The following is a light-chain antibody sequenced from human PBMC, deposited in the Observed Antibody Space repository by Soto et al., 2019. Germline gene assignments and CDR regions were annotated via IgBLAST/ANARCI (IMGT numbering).Light chain of an antibody. CDR3: QQFSDYPFT. Sequence: AIQLTQSPSSVSASVGDRVTITCRASQGISDALAWYQQEPGKPPKLLIYDASRLEGGVPSRFSGSGSGTDFTLAISSLQPEDFATYYCQQFSDYPFTFGPGTRVDIK. CDR1: QGISDA. CDR2: DAS. V-gene: IGKV1D-13*01. J-gene: IGKJ3*01.